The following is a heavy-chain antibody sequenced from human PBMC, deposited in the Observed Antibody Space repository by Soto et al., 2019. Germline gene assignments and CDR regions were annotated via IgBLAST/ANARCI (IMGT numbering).Heavy chain of an antibody. V-gene: IGHV4-59*01. J-gene: IGHJ5*02. CDR2: IYYSGST. CDR1: GGSISSYY. CDR3: ARGQYYYDSSGYDRFDP. D-gene: IGHD3-22*01. Sequence: SETLSLTCTVSGGSISSYYWSWIRQPPGKGLEWIGYIYYSGSTNYNPSLKSRVTISVDTSKNQFSLKLSSVTAADTAVYYCARGQYYYDSSGYDRFDPWGQGTLVTVSS.